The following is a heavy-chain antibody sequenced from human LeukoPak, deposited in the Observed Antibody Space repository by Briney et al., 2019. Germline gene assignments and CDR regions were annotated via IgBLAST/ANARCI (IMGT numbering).Heavy chain of an antibody. Sequence: GGSLRLSCAASGFTFSSYSMNWVRQVPGKGLEWVSSISSSSSYKYYADSVKGRFTISRDNAKNSLYLQMNSLRAEDTAVYYCVELGITMIGGVWGKGTTVTISS. CDR2: ISSSSSYK. CDR3: VELGITMIGGV. D-gene: IGHD3-10*02. J-gene: IGHJ6*04. CDR1: GFTFSSYS. V-gene: IGHV3-21*01.